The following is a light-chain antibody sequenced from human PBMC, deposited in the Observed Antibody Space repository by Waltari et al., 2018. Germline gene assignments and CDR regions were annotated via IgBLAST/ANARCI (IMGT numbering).Light chain of an antibody. Sequence: ELVMTQSPATLSLPPGESATLFCRASQSVRNTFAWFQQKPGQPPRLLIYGTSTWATGIPARFSGSGSGTEFSLTISSLQPEDFATYYCQQYTYWPWTFGQGTRVETK. CDR1: QSVRNT. J-gene: IGKJ1*01. CDR2: GTS. CDR3: QQYTYWPWT. V-gene: IGKV3D-15*01.